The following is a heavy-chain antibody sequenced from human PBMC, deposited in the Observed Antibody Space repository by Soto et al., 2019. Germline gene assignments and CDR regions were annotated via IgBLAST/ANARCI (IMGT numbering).Heavy chain of an antibody. CDR1: GFTFSSYG. Sequence: QVQLVESGGGVVQPGRSLRLSCAASGFTFSSYGMHWVRQAPGKGLEWVAVIWYDGSNKYYAYSVKGRFTISRDNSKNTVYLQMNSLRAEDTAVYYCARPHQAYSGSYYAYWGQGTLVPVSS. V-gene: IGHV3-33*01. CDR3: ARPHQAYSGSYYAY. CDR2: IWYDGSNK. D-gene: IGHD1-26*01. J-gene: IGHJ4*02.